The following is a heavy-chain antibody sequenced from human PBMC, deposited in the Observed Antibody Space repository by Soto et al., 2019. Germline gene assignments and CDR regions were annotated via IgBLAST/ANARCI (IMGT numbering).Heavy chain of an antibody. CDR1: GYTFTSYG. D-gene: IGHD3-22*01. Sequence: QVQLVQSGAEVKKPGASVKVSCKASGYTFTSYGISWVRQAPGQGLEWMGWISAYNGNTNYAQKLQGRVTMTTDTSTSTAYMELRSLISDDTAVYYCARGGRHDSSGYYLPVSSMDVWGQGTTVTVSS. CDR3: ARGGRHDSSGYYLPVSSMDV. CDR2: ISAYNGNT. J-gene: IGHJ6*02. V-gene: IGHV1-18*01.